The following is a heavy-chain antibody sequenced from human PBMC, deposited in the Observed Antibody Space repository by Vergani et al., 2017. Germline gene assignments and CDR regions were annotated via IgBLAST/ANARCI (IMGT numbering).Heavy chain of an antibody. CDR1: GGSISIGDYY. CDR3: ARGGNSGSDY. J-gene: IGHJ4*02. CDR2: IYYSGST. V-gene: IGHV4-30-4*08. D-gene: IGHD4-23*01. Sequence: VQLQESGPGLVRPSQTLSLPCPVSGGSISIGDYYWSWIRQPPGKGLEWIGYIYYSGSTYYNPTLKSRVTISVDTSKNQLSLKLSSVTDADTAVYYCARGGNSGSDYWGQGTLVTVSS.